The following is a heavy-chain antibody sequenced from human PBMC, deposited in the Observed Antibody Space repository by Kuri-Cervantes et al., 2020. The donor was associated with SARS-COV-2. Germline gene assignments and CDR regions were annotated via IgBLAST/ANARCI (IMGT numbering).Heavy chain of an antibody. CDR3: ARQRVDSNYGGGDYYYGMDV. D-gene: IGHD4-11*01. J-gene: IGHJ6*02. V-gene: IGHV5-51*01. Sequence: GESLKISCKGSGYSFTSYWIGWVRQMPGKGLEWMGIIYSGDSDTRYSPSFQGQVTISADKSISTAYLQWSSLKASDTAMYYCARQRVDSNYGGGDYYYGMDVWGQGTAVTVSS. CDR2: IYSGDSDT. CDR1: GYSFTSYW.